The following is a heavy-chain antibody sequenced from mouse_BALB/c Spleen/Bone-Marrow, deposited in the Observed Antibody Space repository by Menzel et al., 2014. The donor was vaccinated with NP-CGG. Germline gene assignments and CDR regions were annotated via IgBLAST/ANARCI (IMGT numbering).Heavy chain of an antibody. Sequence: EVKLMESGGGLVQPGGSLKLSCAASGFDFSRYWMSWVRQAPGKGLEWIGEINPDSNTINYTPSLKGKFIISRDNAKNTLYQQMSKVRSEDTALYYCTRQGWLLGMDYWGQGTSVTVSS. D-gene: IGHD2-3*01. V-gene: IGHV4-1*02. CDR2: INPDSNTI. CDR1: GFDFSRYW. CDR3: TRQGWLLGMDY. J-gene: IGHJ4*01.